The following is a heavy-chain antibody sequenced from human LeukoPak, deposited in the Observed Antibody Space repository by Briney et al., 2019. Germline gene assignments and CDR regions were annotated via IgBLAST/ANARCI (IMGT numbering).Heavy chain of an antibody. D-gene: IGHD3-22*01. CDR2: IYSGGST. V-gene: IGHV3-53*04. CDR1: GFTVSSNY. Sequence: PGGSLRLSCAASGFTVSSNYMSWVRQAPGKGLEWVSVIYSGGSTYYADSVKGRFTISRHNSKNTLYLQMNSLRAEDTAVYYCARSRVGYYDSSGYYFPYYYYGMDVWGQGTTVIVSS. CDR3: ARSRVGYYDSSGYYFPYYYYGMDV. J-gene: IGHJ6*02.